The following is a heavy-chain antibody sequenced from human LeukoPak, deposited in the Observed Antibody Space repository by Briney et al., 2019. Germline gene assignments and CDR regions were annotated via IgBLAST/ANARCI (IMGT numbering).Heavy chain of an antibody. Sequence: GASVKVSCKASGYTFTSYGISWVRQAPGQGLEWMGWISAYNGNTNYAQKLQGRVTMTTDTSTSTAYMELRSLRSDDTAVYYCARDQSVGYYYGSGSYPNWFDPWGQGTLVTVSS. CDR1: GYTFTSYG. CDR3: ARDQSVGYYYGSGSYPNWFDP. J-gene: IGHJ5*02. V-gene: IGHV1-18*01. D-gene: IGHD3-10*01. CDR2: ISAYNGNT.